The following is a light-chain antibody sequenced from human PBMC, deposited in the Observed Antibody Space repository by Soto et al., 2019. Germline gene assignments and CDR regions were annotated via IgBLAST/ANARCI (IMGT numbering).Light chain of an antibody. CDR3: QQYDNLT. V-gene: IGKV1-33*01. Sequence: DIQMTQSPSSLSPSIGDSVIITCQASQDITNSLNLYQQTSGRVPNLLFYDTSTLPAGVPSRFGGSASGAHFIFTFSSLQPEDLATYSCQQYDNLTFGQGTRLDIK. J-gene: IGKJ5*01. CDR1: QDITNS. CDR2: DTS.